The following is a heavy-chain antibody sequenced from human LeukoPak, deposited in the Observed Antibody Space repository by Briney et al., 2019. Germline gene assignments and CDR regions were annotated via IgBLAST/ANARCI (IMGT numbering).Heavy chain of an antibody. CDR2: INAGNGNT. V-gene: IGHV1-3*01. CDR3: ARGFRQQLVEDYYYGMEV. J-gene: IGHJ6*02. Sequence: GSVTVSCKASGYTFTSYAMHWVRQDRGERREWMGWINAGNGNTKYSQKFQGRVTITRDTSASTAYMELSSLRSEDTAVYYCARGFRQQLVEDYYYGMEVWGQGTTVTVSS. CDR1: GYTFTSYA. D-gene: IGHD6-13*01.